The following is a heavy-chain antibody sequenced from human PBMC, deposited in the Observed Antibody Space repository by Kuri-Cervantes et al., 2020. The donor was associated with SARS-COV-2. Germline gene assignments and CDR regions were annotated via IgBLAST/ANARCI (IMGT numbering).Heavy chain of an antibody. D-gene: IGHD5-12*01. CDR2: IKKDVSEK. CDR1: GFTLSHNW. V-gene: IGHV3-7*03. CDR3: ARGFELDY. Sequence: GGSLRLSCAASGFTLSHNWMSWVRQAPGKGLEWVANIKKDVSEKYYVDSLKGRYAISRDNPKNSLYLQLSSLRTEDTAMYYCARGFELDYWGQGTLVTVSS. J-gene: IGHJ4*02.